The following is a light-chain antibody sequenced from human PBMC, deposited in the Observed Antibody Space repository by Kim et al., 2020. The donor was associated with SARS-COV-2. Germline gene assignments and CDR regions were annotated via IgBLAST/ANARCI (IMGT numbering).Light chain of an antibody. Sequence: DIQMTQSPSTLSASVGDRVTITCRASQSIDIWLAWYQQTPGKAPKVLIYKASSLQSGVPARFSGSGSGTEFTLTISSLQPDDFATYYCQQYKSYSRTFGQGTKV. CDR3: QQYKSYSRT. CDR1: QSIDIW. CDR2: KAS. V-gene: IGKV1-5*03. J-gene: IGKJ1*01.